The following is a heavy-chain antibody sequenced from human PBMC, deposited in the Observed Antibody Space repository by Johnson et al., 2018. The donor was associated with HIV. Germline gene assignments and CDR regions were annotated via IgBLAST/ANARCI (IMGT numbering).Heavy chain of an antibody. V-gene: IGHV3-9*01. CDR3: ASSAFDI. J-gene: IGHJ3*02. CDR2: ICWNSGSI. D-gene: IGHD3-10*01. CDR1: GFTFDDYG. Sequence: VQLVESGGGLVQPGRSLRLSCAASGFTFDDYGMHWVRQAPGKGLEWVSGICWNSGSIGYADSVKGRFTISRDNAKNTLYLQMSSLRAEDTAVYYCASSAFDIWGQGTMVTVSS.